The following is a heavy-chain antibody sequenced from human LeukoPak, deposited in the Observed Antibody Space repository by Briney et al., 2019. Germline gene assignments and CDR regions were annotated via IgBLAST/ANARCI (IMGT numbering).Heavy chain of an antibody. CDR3: ARHRSEGSYPLDS. V-gene: IGHV4-39*01. Sequence: PSETLSLTCTVSGGSISRGTYFWGWLRQSPGKGLEWIGTVYYNGDTYYSPSLKSRLTMSVDTSKNQFSLYLTSVSAADTAVYYCARHRSEGSYPLDSWGQGALVIVSS. CDR2: VYYNGDT. CDR1: GGSISRGTYF. J-gene: IGHJ4*02.